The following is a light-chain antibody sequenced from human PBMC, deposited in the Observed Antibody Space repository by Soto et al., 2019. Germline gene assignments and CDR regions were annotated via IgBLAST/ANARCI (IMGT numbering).Light chain of an antibody. CDR2: DAS. Sequence: DIQMTQSPSSLSASVGDRVTITCRASQSVGGNLNRYHQKPGKAPKLLVYDASSMHGEAPSRFSGCGSGTDFTLTISGLQPEDFATDYGQRSYSAPRTFGQGTKLEIK. V-gene: IGKV1-39*01. CDR1: QSVGGN. CDR3: QRSYSAPRT. J-gene: IGKJ2*01.